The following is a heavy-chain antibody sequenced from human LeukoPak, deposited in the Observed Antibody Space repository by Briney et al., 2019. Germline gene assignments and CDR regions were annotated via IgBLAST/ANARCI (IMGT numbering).Heavy chain of an antibody. CDR2: ISSSRSYI. Sequence: GGSLRLSCAASGFTFSSYSMNWVRQAPGKGLEWVSSISSSRSYIYYADSVKGRFTISRDNAKNSLYLQMNSLRAEDTAVYYCARDSCSSTSCYRRGYNWFDPWGQGTLVTVSS. J-gene: IGHJ5*02. CDR3: ARDSCSSTSCYRRGYNWFDP. CDR1: GFTFSSYS. V-gene: IGHV3-21*01. D-gene: IGHD2-2*02.